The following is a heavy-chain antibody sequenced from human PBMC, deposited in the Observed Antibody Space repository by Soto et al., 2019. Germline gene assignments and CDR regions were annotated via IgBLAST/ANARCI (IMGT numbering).Heavy chain of an antibody. V-gene: IGHV3-21*06. Sequence: GGSLSLTCAASGFPFTSNGLTGVRKAPGKGLEWVSSISSTTNYIYYGDSMKGRFTISRDNAKNSLYLEMNSLRAEDTAVYYCARESEDLTSNFDYWGQGTLVTVS. CDR2: ISSTTNYI. J-gene: IGHJ4*02. CDR1: GFPFTSNG. CDR3: ARESEDLTSNFDY.